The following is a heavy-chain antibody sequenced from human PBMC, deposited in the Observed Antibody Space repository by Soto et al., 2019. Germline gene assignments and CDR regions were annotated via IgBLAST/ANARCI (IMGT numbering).Heavy chain of an antibody. D-gene: IGHD6-13*01. Sequence: QVQLQQWGAGLLKPSETLSLTCAVYGGSFSGYYWSWIRQHPGKGLEWIGEINHSGSTNYNPSLKSRVTISVDTSKNQFSLKLSSVTTADTAVYYCARVGRSSSWYAADAFDIWGQGTMVTVSS. CDR3: ARVGRSSSWYAADAFDI. CDR1: GGSFSGYY. J-gene: IGHJ3*02. V-gene: IGHV4-34*01. CDR2: INHSGST.